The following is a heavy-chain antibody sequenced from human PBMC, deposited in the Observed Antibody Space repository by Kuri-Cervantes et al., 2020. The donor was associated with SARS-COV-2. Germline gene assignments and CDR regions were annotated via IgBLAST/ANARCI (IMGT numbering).Heavy chain of an antibody. Sequence: ASVKVSCKASGYTFTSYDINWVRQATGQGLEWMGIINPSGGSTSYAQKFQGRVTMTEDTSTDTAYMELSSLRSEDTAVYYCATGTTVNRPHWFDPWGQGTLVTVSS. CDR1: GYTFTSYD. V-gene: IGHV1-46*01. J-gene: IGHJ5*02. CDR3: ATGTTVNRPHWFDP. CDR2: INPSGGST. D-gene: IGHD4-17*01.